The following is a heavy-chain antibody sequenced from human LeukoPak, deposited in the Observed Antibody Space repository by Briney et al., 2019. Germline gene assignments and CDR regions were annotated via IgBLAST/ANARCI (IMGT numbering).Heavy chain of an antibody. CDR3: ARQEYCSGGSCYTWFDP. CDR2: IYPADSDI. Sequence: ESLQISCKGSGYRFTNYWIGWVRQMPGKGLEWMGIIYPADSDIRYSPSFQGQVTISADKSISTAYLQWSSLKASDTAIYYCARQEYCSGGSCYTWFDPWGQGTLVTVSS. J-gene: IGHJ5*02. D-gene: IGHD2-15*01. CDR1: GYRFTNYW. V-gene: IGHV5-51*01.